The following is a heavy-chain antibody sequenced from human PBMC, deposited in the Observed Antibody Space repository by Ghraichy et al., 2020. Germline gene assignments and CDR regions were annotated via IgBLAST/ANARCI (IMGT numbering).Heavy chain of an antibody. CDR2: IIPIFGTA. CDR3: ARGAIFGVATYYYMDV. V-gene: IGHV1-69*13. D-gene: IGHD3-3*01. CDR1: GGTFSSYA. Sequence: SVKVSCKASGGTFSSYAISWVRQAPGQGLEWMGGIIPIFGTANYAQKFQGRVTITADESTSTAYMELSSLRSEDTAVYYCARGAIFGVATYYYMDVWGKGTTVTVSS. J-gene: IGHJ6*03.